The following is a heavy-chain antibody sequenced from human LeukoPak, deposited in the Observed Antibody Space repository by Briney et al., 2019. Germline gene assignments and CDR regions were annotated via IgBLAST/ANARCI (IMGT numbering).Heavy chain of an antibody. Sequence: GGSLRLSCAASGFTFSSYAMSWVRQAPGKGLEWVSAISGSGGSTYYADSVKGRFTISRDNAKNSLYLQMNSLRAEDTAVYYCARPGIAVAGAWFQHWGQGTLVTVSS. CDR3: ARPGIAVAGAWFQH. J-gene: IGHJ1*01. V-gene: IGHV3-23*01. D-gene: IGHD6-19*01. CDR2: ISGSGGST. CDR1: GFTFSSYA.